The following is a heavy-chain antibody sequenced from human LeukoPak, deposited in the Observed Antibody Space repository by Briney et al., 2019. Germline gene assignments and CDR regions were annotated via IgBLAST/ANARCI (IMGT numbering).Heavy chain of an antibody. D-gene: IGHD4-17*01. CDR3: ARDTTAVTKDC. Sequence: GGSLRLSCAASGFTFSDNYMSWIRQAPGKGLEWVSYISSSGSIYYADSVKGRFTISRDNAKNSLYLQMNSLRAEDTAVYYCARDTTAVTKDCWGQGTLVTVSS. V-gene: IGHV3-11*04. CDR2: ISSSGSI. CDR1: GFTFSDNY. J-gene: IGHJ4*02.